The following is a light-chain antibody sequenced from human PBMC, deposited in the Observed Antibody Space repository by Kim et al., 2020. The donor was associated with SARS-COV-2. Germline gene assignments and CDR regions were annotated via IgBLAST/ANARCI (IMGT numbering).Light chain of an antibody. V-gene: IGKV3-20*01. J-gene: IGKJ1*01. CDR3: HQYGSSPRT. CDR1: QSVSRNF. CDR2: DAS. Sequence: EIVLTQSPGTLSLSPGERATLSCRASQSVSRNFLAWYQQKPGQAPRLLIYDASNRVTGIPDRFSGSGSGTDFTLTISRLEPEDFAVFYCHQYGSSPRTFGQGTKVDI.